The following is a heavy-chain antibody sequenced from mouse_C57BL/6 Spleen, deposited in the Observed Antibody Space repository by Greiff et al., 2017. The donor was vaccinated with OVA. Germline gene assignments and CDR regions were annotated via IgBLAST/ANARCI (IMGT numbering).Heavy chain of an antibody. J-gene: IGHJ1*03. CDR3: AREGYCGSNDWYLDV. V-gene: IGHV1-81*01. Sequence: VQLQQSGAELARPGASVKLSCKASGYTFTSYGISWVKQRTGQGLEWIGEIYPRSGNTYYNEKFKGKATLTADKSSSTAYMELHSLTSEDSAVYFCAREGYCGSNDWYLDVWGTGTSVTVSS. CDR1: GYTFTSYG. D-gene: IGHD1-1*01. CDR2: IYPRSGNT.